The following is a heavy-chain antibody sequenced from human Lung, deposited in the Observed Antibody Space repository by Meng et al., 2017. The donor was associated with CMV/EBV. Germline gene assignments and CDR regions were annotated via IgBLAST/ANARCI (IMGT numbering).Heavy chain of an antibody. J-gene: IGHJ3*02. V-gene: IGHV3-9*01. Sequence: SXKISCAASGFSFDDYALHWVRQAPGKGLEWVSGISCNSGSIGYADSVKGRFNISRDNAKNSMYLQMNSLRAEDTALYYCAKGNAPRIIQRMTMVPVAFDIWDEGXMVTVSS. CDR3: AKGNAPRIIQRMTMVPVAFDI. CDR2: ISCNSGSI. CDR1: GFSFDDYA. D-gene: IGHD3-10*01.